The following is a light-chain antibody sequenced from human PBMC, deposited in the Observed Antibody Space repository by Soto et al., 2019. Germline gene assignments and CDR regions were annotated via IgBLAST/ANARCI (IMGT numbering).Light chain of an antibody. Sequence: DIEMTQKQSSLSASVGDRVTITCRASQNIFSYLSWYQHKPGKAPELLIYAASSLQSGVPSRFSGSGSGTDFALTISSLQPEDFATFYCQQSYSVPHTFGHGTLPEIK. V-gene: IGKV1-39*01. CDR3: QQSYSVPHT. CDR1: QNIFSY. J-gene: IGKJ5*01. CDR2: AAS.